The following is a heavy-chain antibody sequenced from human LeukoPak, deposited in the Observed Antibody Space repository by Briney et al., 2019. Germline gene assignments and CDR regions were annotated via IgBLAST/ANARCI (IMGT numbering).Heavy chain of an antibody. J-gene: IGHJ4*02. CDR3: ARGLLGCSGGSCGFDY. CDR1: GGSFSGYY. CDR2: INHSGST. Sequence: SETLSLTCAVYGGSFSGYYWSWIRQPPGKGLEWIGEINHSGSTDYNPSLKSRVTISVDTSKNQFSLKLSSVTAADTAVYYCARGLLGCSGGSCGFDYWGQGTLVTVSS. V-gene: IGHV4-34*01. D-gene: IGHD2-15*01.